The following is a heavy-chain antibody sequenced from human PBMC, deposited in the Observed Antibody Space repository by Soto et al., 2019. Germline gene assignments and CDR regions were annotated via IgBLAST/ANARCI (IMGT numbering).Heavy chain of an antibody. D-gene: IGHD2-2*01. V-gene: IGHV3-21*01. Sequence: LRLSCTASGFMFSSYTMNWVRQAPGKGLEWVSSVSFRGDIYYADSLEGRFTISRDDAKNSLYLQMNSLRAEDTAVYYCARGCSSASCYYYWGQGTLVTVSS. CDR2: VSFRGDI. CDR1: GFMFSSYT. J-gene: IGHJ4*02. CDR3: ARGCSSASCYYY.